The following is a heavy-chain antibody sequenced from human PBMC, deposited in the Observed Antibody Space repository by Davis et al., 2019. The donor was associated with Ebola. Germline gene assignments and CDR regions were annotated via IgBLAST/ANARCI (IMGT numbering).Heavy chain of an antibody. D-gene: IGHD1-14*01. CDR2: IHYLGNT. V-gene: IGHV4-59*01. CDR3: ARNSITKFNWLDP. Sequence: MPSETLSLTCTVSGGSINNYFWSWIRQPPGKGLEWIGNIHYLGNTNYNPSLNSRVTISVDTSRNQFSLKMRSVTAADTAVYYCARNSITKFNWLDPWGQGALVTVSS. J-gene: IGHJ5*02. CDR1: GGSINNYF.